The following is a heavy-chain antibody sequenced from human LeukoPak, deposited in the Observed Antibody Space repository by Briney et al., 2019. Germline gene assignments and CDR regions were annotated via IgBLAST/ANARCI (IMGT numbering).Heavy chain of an antibody. CDR3: ARLNPIQLWLRGAFDI. V-gene: IGHV4-39*01. CDR2: IYYSGST. Sequence: SETLSLTCTVSGGSISSYYWGWIRQPPGKGLEWIGSIYYSGSTYYNPSLKSRVTISVDTSKNQFSLKLSSVTAADTAVYYCARLNPIQLWLRGAFDIWGQGTMVTVSS. CDR1: GGSISSYY. D-gene: IGHD5-18*01. J-gene: IGHJ3*02.